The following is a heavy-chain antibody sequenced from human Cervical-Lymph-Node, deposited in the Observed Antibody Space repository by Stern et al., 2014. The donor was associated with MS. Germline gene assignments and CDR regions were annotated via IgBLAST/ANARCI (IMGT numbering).Heavy chain of an antibody. J-gene: IGHJ4*02. V-gene: IGHV4-34*01. CDR1: GGSFSGYH. Sequence: QVQLKQWGAGLVKPSETLSLTCAVSGGSFSGYHWSWIRQTPGKGLEWIGAINHGGTNNYNPSLKSLISISIDTSKKQFSLKLSSVTAADTAVYYCTRQNYFDISDYNLYFDNWGQGTLVTVSS. CDR2: INHGGTN. D-gene: IGHD3-9*01. CDR3: TRQNYFDISDYNLYFDN.